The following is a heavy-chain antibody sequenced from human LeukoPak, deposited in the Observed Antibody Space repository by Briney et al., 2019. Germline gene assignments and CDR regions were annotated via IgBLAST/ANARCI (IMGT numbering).Heavy chain of an antibody. CDR3: VIGVGWQPDY. CDR2: IYKTGTT. CDR1: GDSVTGYY. V-gene: IGHV4-59*02. D-gene: IGHD2-15*01. J-gene: IGHJ4*02. Sequence: SETLSLTCTVFGDSVTGYYLNWVRQPPGKGLECIRLIYKTGTTNYNPSLKSPLTISADTSKNQFSLKLRSVTAADTAVYYCVIGVGWQPDYWGQGALVTVSS.